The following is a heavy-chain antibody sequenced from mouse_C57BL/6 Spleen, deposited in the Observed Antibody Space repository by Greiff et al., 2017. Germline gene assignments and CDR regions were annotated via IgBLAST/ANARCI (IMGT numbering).Heavy chain of an antibody. V-gene: IGHV5-12*01. CDR3: ARRGIYYDYLYAMDY. Sequence: DVKLVESGGGLVQPGGSLKLSCAASGFTFSDYYMYWVRQTPEKRLEWVAYISNGGGSTYYPDTVKGRFTISRDNAKNTLYLQMSRLKSEDTAMYYCARRGIYYDYLYAMDYWGQGTSVTVSS. CDR2: ISNGGGST. D-gene: IGHD2-4*01. J-gene: IGHJ4*01. CDR1: GFTFSDYY.